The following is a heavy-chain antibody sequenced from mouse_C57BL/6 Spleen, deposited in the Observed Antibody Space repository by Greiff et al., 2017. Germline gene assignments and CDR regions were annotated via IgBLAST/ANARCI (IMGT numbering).Heavy chain of an antibody. CDR3: AREHYYYGSSFYWYFDV. CDR1: GFTFSDYY. CDR2: INYDGSST. V-gene: IGHV5-16*01. D-gene: IGHD1-1*01. J-gene: IGHJ1*03. Sequence: EVKLMESEGGLVQPGSSMKLSCTASGFTFSDYYMAWVRQVPEKGLEWVANINYDGSSTYYLDSLKSRFIISRDNAKNILYLQMSSLKSEDTATYYCAREHYYYGSSFYWYFDVWGTGTTVTVSS.